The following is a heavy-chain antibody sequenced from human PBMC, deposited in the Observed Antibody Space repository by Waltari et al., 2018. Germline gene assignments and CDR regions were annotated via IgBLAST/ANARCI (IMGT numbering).Heavy chain of an antibody. CDR1: GYTFPGYY. CDR2: INPNSGGT. Sequence: QVQLVQSGAEVKKPGASVKVSCKASGYTFPGYYMHWVRQAPGQGLEWMGWINPNSGGTNYAQKFQGRVTMTRDTSISTAYMELSRLRSDDTAVYYCARQGSYSSGWYHSDAFDIWGQGTMVTVSS. D-gene: IGHD6-19*01. J-gene: IGHJ3*02. CDR3: ARQGSYSSGWYHSDAFDI. V-gene: IGHV1-2*02.